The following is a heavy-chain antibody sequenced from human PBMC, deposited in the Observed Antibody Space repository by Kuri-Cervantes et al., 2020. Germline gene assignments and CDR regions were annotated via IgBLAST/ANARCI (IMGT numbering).Heavy chain of an antibody. CDR2: INTSGGTT. Sequence: ASVKVSCKASGYTFTSYYMHWVRQAPGQGLEWMGIINTSGGTTRYAQKFQGRVTITTDESTSTAYMELSSLRSEDTAVYYCARSGHTRSPHHYMDVWGKGTTVTVSS. CDR3: ARSGHTRSPHHYMDV. D-gene: IGHD1-26*01. V-gene: IGHV1-46*01. CDR1: GYTFTSYY. J-gene: IGHJ6*03.